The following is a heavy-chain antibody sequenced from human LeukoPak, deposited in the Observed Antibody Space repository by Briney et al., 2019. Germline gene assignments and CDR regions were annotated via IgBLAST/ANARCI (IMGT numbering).Heavy chain of an antibody. CDR3: ARDLRIAVAGTVLGNWFDP. V-gene: IGHV3-23*01. D-gene: IGHD6-19*01. Sequence: PGGSLRLSCAASGFTFSDYAMSWVRQAPGKGLEWVSSITTSAGSTYYADSVKGRFTISRDNSKNTLYLQMNSLRAEDTAVYYCARDLRIAVAGTVLGNWFDPWGQGTLVTVSS. CDR2: ITTSAGST. J-gene: IGHJ5*02. CDR1: GFTFSDYA.